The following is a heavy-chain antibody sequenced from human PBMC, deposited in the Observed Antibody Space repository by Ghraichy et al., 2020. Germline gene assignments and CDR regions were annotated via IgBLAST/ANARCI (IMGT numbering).Heavy chain of an antibody. D-gene: IGHD1-26*01. CDR3: ARTRWELLAFDY. J-gene: IGHJ4*02. CDR1: GYTFTSYT. V-gene: IGHV1-3*01. Sequence: ASVKVSCKASGYTFTSYTMHWVRQAPGQRLEWMGWINAGNGNTKSSQKFQGRVTITRDTSASAAYMELSSLRSEDTAVYYCARTRWELLAFDYWGQGTLVTVSS. CDR2: INAGNGNT.